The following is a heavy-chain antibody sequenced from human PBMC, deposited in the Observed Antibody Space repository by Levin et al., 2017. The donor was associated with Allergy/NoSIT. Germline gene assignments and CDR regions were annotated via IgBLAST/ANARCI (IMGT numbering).Heavy chain of an antibody. CDR3: AKDMSGDYIFGIFDY. CDR1: GFTFDDYA. CDR2: ISWNSGSI. J-gene: IGHJ4*02. D-gene: IGHD4-17*01. V-gene: IGHV3-9*01. Sequence: GGSLRLSCAASGFTFDDYAMHWVRQAPGKGLEWVSGISWNSGSIGYADSVKGRFTISRDNAKNSLYLQMNSLRAEDTALYYCAKDMSGDYIFGIFDYWGQGTLVTVSS.